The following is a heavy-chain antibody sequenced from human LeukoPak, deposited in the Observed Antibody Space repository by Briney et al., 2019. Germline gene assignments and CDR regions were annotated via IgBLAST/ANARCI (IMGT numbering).Heavy chain of an antibody. CDR3: AKNEAIMVRGVITYFDY. CDR2: ISGSGGST. CDR1: GFTFSSYG. V-gene: IGHV3-23*01. Sequence: PGGSLRLSCAASGFTFSSYGMSWVRQAPGKGLEWVSAISGSGGSTYYADSVKGRFTISRDNSKNTLYLQMNSLRAEDTAVYYCAKNEAIMVRGVITYFDYWGQGTLVTVSS. D-gene: IGHD3-10*01. J-gene: IGHJ4*02.